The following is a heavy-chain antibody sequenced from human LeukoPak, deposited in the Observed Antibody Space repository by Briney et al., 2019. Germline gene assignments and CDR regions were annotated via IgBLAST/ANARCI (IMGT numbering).Heavy chain of an antibody. CDR2: ISGSGGST. CDR1: GFTFSSYA. J-gene: IGHJ4*02. D-gene: IGHD3-10*01. CDR3: TPRGVITDFDY. Sequence: PGGSLRLSCAASGFTFSSYAMSWVRQAPGKGLEWVSGISGSGGSTYYADPVKGRFTISRDNSKNTLYLQMNSLRAEDTAVYYCTPRGVITDFDYWGQGTLVTVSS. V-gene: IGHV3-23*01.